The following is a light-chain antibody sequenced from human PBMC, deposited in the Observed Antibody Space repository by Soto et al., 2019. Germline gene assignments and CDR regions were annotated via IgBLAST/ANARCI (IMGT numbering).Light chain of an antibody. V-gene: IGLV2-14*01. CDR1: SSDGGGYNY. CDR2: EVS. J-gene: IGLJ1*01. CDR3: SSYTSSSTLLYV. Sequence: QSALTQPASVSGSPGQSITISCTETSSDGGGYNYVSWYQQHPGKAPKLMIYEVSNRPSGVSNRFSGSKSGNTASLTISGLQAEDEADYYCSSYTSSSTLLYVFGTGTKLTVL.